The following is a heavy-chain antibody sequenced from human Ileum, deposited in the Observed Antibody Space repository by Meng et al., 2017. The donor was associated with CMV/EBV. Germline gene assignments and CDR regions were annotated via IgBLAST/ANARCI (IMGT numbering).Heavy chain of an antibody. Sequence: QVQLQQWGAGLLKPSETLSLTCAVFGGSFTDYYWTWFRQSPGKGLEWIGENTHSGRAYYSSSLTGRATISVDMSKYQSSLKLPSVTAADTAIYYCARGLASGWPDYWGQGTLVTVSS. D-gene: IGHD3-10*01. J-gene: IGHJ4*02. CDR1: GGSFTDYY. CDR2: NTHSGRA. CDR3: ARGLASGWPDY. V-gene: IGHV4-34*01.